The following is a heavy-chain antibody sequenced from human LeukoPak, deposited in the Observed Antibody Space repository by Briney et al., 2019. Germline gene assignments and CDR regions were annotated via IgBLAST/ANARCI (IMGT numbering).Heavy chain of an antibody. CDR3: ARGEDIVVVVAATYAFDI. CDR2: IIPIFGTA. Sequence: ASVKVSCKASGGTFSSYAISWVRQAPGQGLEWMGGIIPIFGTANYAKKFQGRVTITADESTSTAYMELSSLRSEDTAVYYCARGEDIVVVVAATYAFDIWGQGTMVTVSS. CDR1: GGTFSSYA. J-gene: IGHJ3*02. D-gene: IGHD2-15*01. V-gene: IGHV1-69*01.